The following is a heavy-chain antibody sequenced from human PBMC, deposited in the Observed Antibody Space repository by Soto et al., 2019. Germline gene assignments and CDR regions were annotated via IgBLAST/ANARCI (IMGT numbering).Heavy chain of an antibody. CDR1: GYTFTGNY. CDR2: INPTTGDT. Sequence: ASVKVSCKASGYTFTGNYMHWVRQAPGQGLEWMALINPTTGDTKYAQKFQGRVTMTWDTSISTAYMELSRLRSDDTAIYYCARRYCSDIGCSHYFDYWGQGTLVTVSS. D-gene: IGHD2-2*01. CDR3: ARRYCSDIGCSHYFDY. J-gene: IGHJ4*02. V-gene: IGHV1-2*02.